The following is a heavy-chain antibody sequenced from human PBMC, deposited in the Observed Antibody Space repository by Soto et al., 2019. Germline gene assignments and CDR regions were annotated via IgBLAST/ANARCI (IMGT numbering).Heavy chain of an antibody. CDR3: ARDRDSSYFPPPYYFDS. V-gene: IGHV3-30*04. Sequence: LRLSCAASAFTFRSYTMHWVRQAPGKGLEWVATMSYDGSKTNYADSVRGRFTISRDNSKSTLFLQMDSLRPEDTAVYSCARDRDSSYFPPPYYFDSWGQGTLVTVSS. CDR2: MSYDGSKT. D-gene: IGHD4-4*01. J-gene: IGHJ4*02. CDR1: AFTFRSYT.